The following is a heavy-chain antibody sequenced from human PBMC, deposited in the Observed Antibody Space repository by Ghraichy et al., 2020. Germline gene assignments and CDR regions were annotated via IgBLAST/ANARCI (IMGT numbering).Heavy chain of an antibody. CDR3: ARDQYGGMDV. CDR2: MDRDGSSA. CDR1: GFTFSSYW. Sequence: GGSLRLSCAASGFTFSSYWMHWVRQAPGKGLVWVSRMDRDGSSATYADSVKGRFTMSRDNAKNTLYLQMNSLRADDTAVYYCARDQYGGMDVWGQGSTVTVSS. D-gene: IGHD4-17*01. V-gene: IGHV3-74*03. J-gene: IGHJ6*02.